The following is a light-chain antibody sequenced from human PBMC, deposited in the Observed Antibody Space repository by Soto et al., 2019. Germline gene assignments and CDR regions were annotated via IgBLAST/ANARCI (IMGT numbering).Light chain of an antibody. J-gene: IGKJ4*01. Sequence: EIVLTQSPATLSLSPGERATLSCRASQSVSSYLAWYQQKPGQAPRLLIYDASNRATGIPARFSGSGSGTDFTLTIRSLEPEDFAVYYCHQRSNWPPITLAGGTNVDIK. CDR1: QSVSSY. CDR2: DAS. V-gene: IGKV3-11*01. CDR3: HQRSNWPPIT.